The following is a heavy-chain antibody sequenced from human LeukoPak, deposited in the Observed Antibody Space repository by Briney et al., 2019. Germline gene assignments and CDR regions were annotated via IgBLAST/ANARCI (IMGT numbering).Heavy chain of an antibody. Sequence: GASVKVSCKASGYTFTSYDINWVRQATGQGLEWMGWINAGNGNTKYSQKFQGRVTITRDTSASTAYMELTSLRSEDTVMYYCARLNGDDSSGYYFDYWGHGTLVTVSS. CDR1: GYTFTSYD. J-gene: IGHJ4*01. CDR2: INAGNGNT. CDR3: ARLNGDDSSGYYFDY. V-gene: IGHV1-3*01. D-gene: IGHD3-22*01.